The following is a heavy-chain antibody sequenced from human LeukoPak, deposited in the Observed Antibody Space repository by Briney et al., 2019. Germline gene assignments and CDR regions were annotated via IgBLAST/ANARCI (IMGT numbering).Heavy chain of an antibody. Sequence: GGSLRLSCAASGFTFSGSAMHWVRQASGKGLEWVGRIRSKVNSYATAYAASVKGRFTISRDDSKNTAYLQMNSLKTEDTAVYYCTRHSNSEVWGSYRSPSFDYWGQGTLVTVSS. V-gene: IGHV3-73*01. J-gene: IGHJ4*02. CDR1: GFTFSGSA. CDR3: TRHSNSEVWGSYRSPSFDY. CDR2: IRSKVNSYAT. D-gene: IGHD3-16*02.